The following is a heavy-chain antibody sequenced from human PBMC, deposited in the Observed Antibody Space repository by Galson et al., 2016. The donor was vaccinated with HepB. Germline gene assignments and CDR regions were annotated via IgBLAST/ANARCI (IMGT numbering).Heavy chain of an antibody. Sequence: SLRLSCAASGFSFSNSGMSWVRQAPGRGLEWVSGITRSGDATHYADFVKGRFTISRDNSKNTLYLYMNSLRAEDTAVNYCARDGIVVEPTAIGGHDYWGQGTLVTVSS. J-gene: IGHJ4*02. V-gene: IGHV3-23*01. D-gene: IGHD2-2*01. CDR1: GFSFSNSG. CDR3: ARDGIVVEPTAIGGHDY. CDR2: ITRSGDAT.